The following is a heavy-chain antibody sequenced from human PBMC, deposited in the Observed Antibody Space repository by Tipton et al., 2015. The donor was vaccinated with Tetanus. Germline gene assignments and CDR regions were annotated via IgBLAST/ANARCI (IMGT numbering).Heavy chain of an antibody. J-gene: IGHJ3*01. V-gene: IGHV4-59*07. CDR3: ARRSYCSSSRCFDAFDL. CDR1: GGSMSNNY. D-gene: IGHD2-2*01. Sequence: TLSLTCTVSGGSMSNNYWSWIRQPPGTGLEWIAYIFHSGSTNYSPSLKSRVAISMDTSKNQISLKLSSVTAADTAMYYCARRSYCSSSRCFDAFDLWCQWTMVTVPS. CDR2: IFHSGST.